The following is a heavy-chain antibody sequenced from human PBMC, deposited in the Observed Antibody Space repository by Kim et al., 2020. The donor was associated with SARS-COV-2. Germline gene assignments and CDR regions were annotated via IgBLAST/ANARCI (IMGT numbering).Heavy chain of an antibody. CDR3: VRVWWLDV. CDR2: GGST. J-gene: IGHJ6*02. V-gene: IGHV1-46*01. D-gene: IGHD2-15*01. Sequence: GGSTSYAQKFQGRVTMTRDTSTSTVYMELSSLRSEDTAVYYCVRVWWLDVWGQGTTVTVSS.